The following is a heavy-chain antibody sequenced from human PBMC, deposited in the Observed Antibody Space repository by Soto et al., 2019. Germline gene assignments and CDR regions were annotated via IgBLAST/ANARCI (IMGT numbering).Heavy chain of an antibody. CDR3: ARNGITGTTSSFYYGMDV. CDR1: GFTFSSYS. CDR2: ISSSTVTI. D-gene: IGHD1-7*01. J-gene: IGHJ6*02. Sequence: EVQLVESGGGLVQPGGSLRLSCAASGFTFSSYSMNWVRQAPGKGLEWVSYISSSTVTIYYADSVKGRFTISRDNAKNSWYLQMNCLRDEDTGVYYCARNGITGTTSSFYYGMDVWGQGTTVTVSS. V-gene: IGHV3-48*02.